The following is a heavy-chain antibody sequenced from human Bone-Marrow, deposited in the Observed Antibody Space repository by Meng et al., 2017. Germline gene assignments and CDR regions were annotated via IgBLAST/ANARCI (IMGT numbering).Heavy chain of an antibody. CDR1: GDSVSSNRAA. CDR2: TYYRSKWYN. V-gene: IGHV6-1*01. D-gene: IGHD1-7*01. CDR3: ARQLELRGNWFDP. Sequence: SQTLSLTCAISGDSVSSNRAAWNWIRQSPSRGLEWLGRTYYRSKWYNDYAEAVKSRITINPDTSKNQFSLQLNSVTPEDTAVYYCARQLELRGNWFDPWGQGTLVTVSS. J-gene: IGHJ5*02.